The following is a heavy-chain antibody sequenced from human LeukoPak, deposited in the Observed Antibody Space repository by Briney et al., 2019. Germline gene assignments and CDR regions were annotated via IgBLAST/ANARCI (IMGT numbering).Heavy chain of an antibody. D-gene: IGHD3-22*01. V-gene: IGHV4-4*07. J-gene: IGHJ1*01. Sequence: SETLSLTCTVSGASISSSYCTWMRQPAGKGLEWIGRISTGGSTTYNPSFKSRVTMSVDMSKNQFSLNLTSVTAADTAVYYCARDQTYYVSSGYYYVTYFQHWGQGILVTVSS. CDR3: ARDQTYYVSSGYYYVTYFQH. CDR2: ISTGGST. CDR1: GASISSSY.